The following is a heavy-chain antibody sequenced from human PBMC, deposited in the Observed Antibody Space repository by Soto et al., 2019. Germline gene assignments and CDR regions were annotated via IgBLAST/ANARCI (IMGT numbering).Heavy chain of an antibody. Sequence: GSVKVSCKASGYTFTSYGISWVRQAPGQGLEWMGWISAYNGNTSYAQKLQGRVTMTTDTSTSTAYMELRSLRSDDTAGYYCARVGYCSGGSCYAPYYFDYWGQGTLVTV. CDR2: ISAYNGNT. V-gene: IGHV1-18*01. D-gene: IGHD2-15*01. J-gene: IGHJ4*02. CDR1: GYTFTSYG. CDR3: ARVGYCSGGSCYAPYYFDY.